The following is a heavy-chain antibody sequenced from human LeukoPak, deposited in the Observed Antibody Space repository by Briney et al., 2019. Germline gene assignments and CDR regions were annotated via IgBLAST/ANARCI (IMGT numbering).Heavy chain of an antibody. Sequence: GGSLRLSCAASGFTFSSYWMHWVRQAPGKGLGWVSRINSDGSSTSYADSVKGRFTISRDNAKNTLYLQMNSLRAEDTALYYCARVVRITGKGGYFDYWGQGTLVTVSS. CDR1: GFTFSSYW. CDR3: ARVVRITGKGGYFDY. J-gene: IGHJ4*02. V-gene: IGHV3-74*01. D-gene: IGHD1-20*01. CDR2: INSDGSST.